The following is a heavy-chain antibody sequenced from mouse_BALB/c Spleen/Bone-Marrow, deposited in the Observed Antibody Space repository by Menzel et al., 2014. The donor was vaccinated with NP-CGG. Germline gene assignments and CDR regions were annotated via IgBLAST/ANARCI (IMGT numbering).Heavy chain of an antibody. V-gene: IGHV1-61*01. J-gene: IGHJ2*01. D-gene: IGHD2-1*01. CDR3: ARDGNPFNC. CDR1: GYSFTSYW. CDR2: IHPSDSVT. Sequence: VKLVESGAELVRPGGSVKLSCKASGYSFTSYWMNWVKQRPGQGLEWIGTIHPSDSVTRLNQNFKDKATLTVDKSSSTAYMQLSSPTSEDSAVYYCARDGNPFNCWGQGTILTVSS.